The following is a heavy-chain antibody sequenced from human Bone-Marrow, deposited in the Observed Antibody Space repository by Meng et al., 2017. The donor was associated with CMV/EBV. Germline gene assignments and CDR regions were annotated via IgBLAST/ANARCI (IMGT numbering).Heavy chain of an antibody. D-gene: IGHD3-10*01. CDR2: TYYSGDT. Sequence: SETLSLTCTVSGGSVTSGSYYWTWIRQSPGKGLEWIGYTYYSGDTNYNPSLKSRVTISVDTSKNQFSLKLSSVTAADTAVYYCARDWELGYWGQGTLVTVSS. CDR1: GGSVTSGSYY. J-gene: IGHJ4*02. CDR3: ARDWELGY. V-gene: IGHV4-61*01.